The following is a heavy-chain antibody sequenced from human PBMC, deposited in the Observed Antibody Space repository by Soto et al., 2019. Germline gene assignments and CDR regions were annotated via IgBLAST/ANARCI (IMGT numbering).Heavy chain of an antibody. V-gene: IGHV3-30-3*01. CDR3: ARLPGALVAVLYIYPLDGREAMSDVDV. Sequence: QMQLVESGGGVVQPGESLRLSCAASGFTFNYYPMHWVRQTPGKGLEWVAVISFDGSNKFYADSVKGRFTVSRDNSKNMLYLQLNSLRREDAAVYYCARLPGALVAVLYIYPLDGREAMSDVDVWGQGTTVSVSS. J-gene: IGHJ6*02. D-gene: IGHD6-19*01. CDR2: ISFDGSNK. CDR1: GFTFNYYP.